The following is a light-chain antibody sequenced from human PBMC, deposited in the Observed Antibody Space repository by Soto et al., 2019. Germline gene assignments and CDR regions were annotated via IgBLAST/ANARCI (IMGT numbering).Light chain of an antibody. V-gene: IGKV3-20*01. Sequence: ELLITPSPATLSVSPGERAPLSCRAGQSVSSRYSAWYQQKPGQAHRLLIYGAYTRATGIQDRFSGSGSETDFTLTIRRLEPEDFAVYYCKHYGSSPRTFGQGTKVDI. CDR1: QSVSSRY. J-gene: IGKJ1*01. CDR2: GAY. CDR3: KHYGSSPRT.